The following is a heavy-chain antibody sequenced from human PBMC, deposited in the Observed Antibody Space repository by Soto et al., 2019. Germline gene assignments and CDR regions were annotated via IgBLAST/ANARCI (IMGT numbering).Heavy chain of an antibody. J-gene: IGHJ5*02. CDR2: IIPIFGTA. V-gene: IGHV1-69*12. CDR1: GGTFSSYA. CDR3: ARESYCTNGVCYSNWFDP. D-gene: IGHD2-8*01. Sequence: QVQLVQSGAEVKKPGSSVKVSCKASGGTFSSYAISWVRQAPGQGLEWMGGIIPIFGTANYAQKFQGRVTITADESTSTDYMELSSLRSEDTAVYYCARESYCTNGVCYSNWFDPWGQGTLVTVSS.